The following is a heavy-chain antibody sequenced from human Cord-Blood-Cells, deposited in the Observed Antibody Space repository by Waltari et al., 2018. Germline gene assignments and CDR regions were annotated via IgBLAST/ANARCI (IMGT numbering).Heavy chain of an antibody. V-gene: IGHV1-2*02. CDR3: ARDEGANYDSSGYFDY. CDR1: GYTFTGYY. CDR2: VNPNSGGT. Sequence: QVQLVQSGAEVKKPGASVKVSCKASGYTFTGYYMHWVRQAPGQGLEWMGWVNPNSGGTNYAQNFQGRVTMTRDTSISTAYMELSRLRSDDTAVYYCARDEGANYDSSGYFDYWGQGTLVTVSS. D-gene: IGHD3-22*01. J-gene: IGHJ4*02.